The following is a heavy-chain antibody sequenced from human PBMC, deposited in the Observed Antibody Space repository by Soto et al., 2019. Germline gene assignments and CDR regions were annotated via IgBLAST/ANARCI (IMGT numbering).Heavy chain of an antibody. D-gene: IGHD2-21*01. CDR3: ARDIASPGGDYFDS. CDR1: GFTFRNYN. Sequence: EVQLVESGGGLVKAGGSLRLFCTASGFTFRNYNMNWVRQAPGKGLEWVSSISTGGAYMFYADSVKGRFTISRDNAQNSLFLQIGSPRDEDTAVYYCARDIASPGGDYFDSWGQGTLVTVSS. J-gene: IGHJ4*02. V-gene: IGHV3-21*06. CDR2: ISTGGAYM.